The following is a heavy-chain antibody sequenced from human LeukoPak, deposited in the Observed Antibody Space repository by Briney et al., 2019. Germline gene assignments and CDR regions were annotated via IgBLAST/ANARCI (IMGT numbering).Heavy chain of an antibody. V-gene: IGHV3-21*01. J-gene: IGHJ4*02. CDR3: ARDRARGAAAGTADY. CDR1: GFTFSSYS. Sequence: AGGSLRLSCAASGFTFSSYSMNWVRQAPGKGLEWVSSISSSSSYIYHADSVKGRFTISRDNAKNSLYLQMNSLRAEDTAVYYCARDRARGAAAGTADYWGQGTLVTVSS. CDR2: ISSSSSYI. D-gene: IGHD6-13*01.